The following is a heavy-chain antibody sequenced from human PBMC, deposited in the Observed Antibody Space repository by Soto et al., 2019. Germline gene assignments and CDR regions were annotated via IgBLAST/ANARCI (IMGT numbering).Heavy chain of an antibody. Sequence: QVQLQESGPGLVKPSGTLSLTCAVSGGSISSSNWWSWVRQPPGKGLEWIGEIFHNGNTYSNPSLTGRVTMSVDKSKNQFSLNLNCVTAADTAVYYGASRTYAMDVWGQGTTVTVSS. J-gene: IGHJ6*02. CDR2: IFHNGNT. CDR3: ASRTYAMDV. V-gene: IGHV4-4*02. CDR1: GGSISSSNW.